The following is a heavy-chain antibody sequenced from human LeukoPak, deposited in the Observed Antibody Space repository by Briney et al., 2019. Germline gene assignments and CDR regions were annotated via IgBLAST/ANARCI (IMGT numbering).Heavy chain of an antibody. V-gene: IGHV3-23*01. CDR2: ISGSGGST. CDR1: GFTFSSYA. Sequence: GGSLRLSCAASGFTFSSYAMSWVRQAPGKGLEWVSGISGSGGSTYYAGSVTGRFTISRDDSKNTLFLQMNSLRAEDTALYYCAKGGGSGAFDPWGQGTLVTVSS. D-gene: IGHD3-10*01. CDR3: AKGGGSGAFDP. J-gene: IGHJ5*02.